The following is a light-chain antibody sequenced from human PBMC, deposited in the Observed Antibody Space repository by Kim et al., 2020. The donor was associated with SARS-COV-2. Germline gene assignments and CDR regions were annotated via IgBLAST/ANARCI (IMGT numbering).Light chain of an antibody. CDR3: QQHNNWPPFT. CDR1: QIGISI. CDR2: GAS. V-gene: IGKV3-15*01. Sequence: SHGERANLSCRASQIGISILAWYQHTPGQAPRLLIYGASTRATGIPARFSGRGSETEFTLTISSLQSEDFAVYYCQQHNNWPPFTFGPGTKVDIK. J-gene: IGKJ3*01.